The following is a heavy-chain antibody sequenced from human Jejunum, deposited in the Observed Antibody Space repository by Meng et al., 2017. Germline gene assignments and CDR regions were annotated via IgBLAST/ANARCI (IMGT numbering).Heavy chain of an antibody. D-gene: IGHD2-21*01. CDR2: IYYSGNT. CDR1: DDSITSSTYY. Sequence: QLQLQESGPGLVKPSETLSLTCTVSDDSITSSTYYWGWTRQPPGRGLEWIGSIYYSGNTHYSSSLKSRVSISVDTSKNHFSLRLDSLTAADTAVYYCARGGGDSYGTLDSWGRGTLVTVSS. V-gene: IGHV4-39*02. CDR3: ARGGGDSYGTLDS. J-gene: IGHJ4*02.